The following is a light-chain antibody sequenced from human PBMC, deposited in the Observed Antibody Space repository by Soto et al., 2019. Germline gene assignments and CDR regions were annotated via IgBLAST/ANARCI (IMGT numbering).Light chain of an antibody. J-gene: IGKJ4*01. CDR1: QSVGSN. CDR2: ASS. Sequence: EIVLTQSPATLSVSPGERATLSCRASQSVGSNFAWYQQKPGQAPRLLIFASSTRATGVPARFSGSGSGTEFTLTISSLQSEDFAVYYCQQYGDWPLTFGGGAMVEI. CDR3: QQYGDWPLT. V-gene: IGKV3-15*01.